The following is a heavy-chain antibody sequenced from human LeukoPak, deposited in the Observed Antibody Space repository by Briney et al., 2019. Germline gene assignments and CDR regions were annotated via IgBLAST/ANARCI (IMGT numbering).Heavy chain of an antibody. V-gene: IGHV1-8*01. Sequence: ASVKVSCKASGYTFTSYDINWVRQATGQGLEWMGWMNPNSGNTGYAQKFQGRVTMTRNTSINTAYMELSSLRSEDTAVYYCARAYYDILTGPNNYYYMDVWDKGTTVTVSS. CDR3: ARAYYDILTGPNNYYYMDV. CDR1: GYTFTSYD. D-gene: IGHD3-9*01. J-gene: IGHJ6*03. CDR2: MNPNSGNT.